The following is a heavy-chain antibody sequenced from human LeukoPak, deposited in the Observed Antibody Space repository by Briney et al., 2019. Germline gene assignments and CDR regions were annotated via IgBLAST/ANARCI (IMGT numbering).Heavy chain of an antibody. D-gene: IGHD3-3*01. CDR2: IYNSGST. V-gene: IGHV4-59*01. CDR3: ARETGTPSTIFGLWDV. Sequence: PSETLSLTCSVSGDSISIYYWSWIRQPPGKGLEWIGYIYNSGSTNYNPSLESRVIISVDTSKNQFSLMLTSVTAADAAVYYSARETGTPSTIFGLWDVWGKGTTVTVSS. CDR1: GDSISIYY. J-gene: IGHJ6*04.